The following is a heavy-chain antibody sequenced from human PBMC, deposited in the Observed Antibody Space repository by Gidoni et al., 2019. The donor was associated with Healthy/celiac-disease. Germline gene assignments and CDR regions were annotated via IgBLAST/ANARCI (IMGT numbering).Heavy chain of an antibody. CDR1: GFTFSSYG. D-gene: IGHD3-22*01. Sequence: QVQPVESGGVVVQPGSSLRLSCAAAGFTFSSYGMHWVGQAPGKGLEWVAVISYDGSNKYYADSVKGRFTISRDNSKNTLYLQMNSLRAEDTAVYYCAKPPYCYDSSGYQPNDYFDYWGQGTLVTVSS. J-gene: IGHJ4*02. V-gene: IGHV3-30*18. CDR2: ISYDGSNK. CDR3: AKPPYCYDSSGYQPNDYFDY.